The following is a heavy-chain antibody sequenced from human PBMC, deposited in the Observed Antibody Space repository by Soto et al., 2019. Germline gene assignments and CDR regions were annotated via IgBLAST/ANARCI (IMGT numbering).Heavy chain of an antibody. J-gene: IGHJ4*02. V-gene: IGHV3-48*02. Sequence: PWGSLRLSCAASGFTFISYGINFFRQAPVKGLEWVSYISSGTVTTNYADSVKGRFTISRDNAKSSLYLQLNSLRDDDTAVYYCARGGAGRPDYWGQGTLVTVSS. CDR3: ARGGAGRPDY. D-gene: IGHD6-13*01. CDR2: ISSGTVTT. CDR1: GFTFISYG.